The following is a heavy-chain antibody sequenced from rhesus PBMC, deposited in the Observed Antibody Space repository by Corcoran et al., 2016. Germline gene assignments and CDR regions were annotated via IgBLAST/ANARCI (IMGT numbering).Heavy chain of an antibody. V-gene: IGHV1-111*01. CDR1: GYTFTHYF. J-gene: IGHJ2*01. Sequence: EVLLVQSGAEGKKPGASVKISCKASGYTFTHYFLPWVRQAPGKGLEWMGRVDPEHGETGYAQEFQDRVTITRDTSTDTAYMELSSLRSEDTAVYFCAKPGRGGYFDLWGPGTPITISS. D-gene: IGHD2-33*01. CDR3: AKPGRGGYFDL. CDR2: VDPEHGET.